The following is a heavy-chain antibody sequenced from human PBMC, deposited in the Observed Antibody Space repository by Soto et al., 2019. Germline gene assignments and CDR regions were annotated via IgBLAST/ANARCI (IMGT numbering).Heavy chain of an antibody. CDR2: ISAYNGNT. CDR1: GYTFTSYG. Sequence: GASLKVSCKASGYTFTSYGISWVRQAPGQGLEWMGWISAYNGNTSYAQKLQGRVTMTTDTSTSTAYMELRSLRSDDTAVYYCARAELRYFDWSTYYYGTEGWGQGTTVTVPS. D-gene: IGHD3-9*01. J-gene: IGHJ6*02. CDR3: ARAELRYFDWSTYYYGTEG. V-gene: IGHV1-18*01.